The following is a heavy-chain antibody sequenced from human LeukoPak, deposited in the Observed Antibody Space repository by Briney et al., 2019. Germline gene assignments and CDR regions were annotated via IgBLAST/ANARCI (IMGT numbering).Heavy chain of an antibody. Sequence: GGSLRLSCAASEFSVGSNYMTWVRQAPGKGLEWVGFIRSKAYGGTTEYAASVKGRFTISRDDSKSIAYLQMNSLKTEDTAVYYCTRYGGSSDYWGQGTLVTVSS. CDR1: EFSVGSNY. V-gene: IGHV3-49*04. D-gene: IGHD4-23*01. CDR2: IRSKAYGGTT. J-gene: IGHJ4*02. CDR3: TRYGGSSDY.